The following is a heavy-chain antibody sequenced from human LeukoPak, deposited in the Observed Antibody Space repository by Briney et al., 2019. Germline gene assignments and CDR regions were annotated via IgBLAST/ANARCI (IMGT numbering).Heavy chain of an antibody. D-gene: IGHD3-22*01. CDR3: ARVSYDSSGYRGELDY. J-gene: IGHJ4*02. Sequence: GGSLRLSCAASGFTFDDYGMSWVRQAPGKGLEWVSGIDWNGGSTGYADSVKGRFTISRDNAKNSLYLQMNSLRAEDTALYYCARVSYDSSGYRGELDYWGQGTLVTVSS. CDR1: GFTFDDYG. V-gene: IGHV3-20*04. CDR2: IDWNGGST.